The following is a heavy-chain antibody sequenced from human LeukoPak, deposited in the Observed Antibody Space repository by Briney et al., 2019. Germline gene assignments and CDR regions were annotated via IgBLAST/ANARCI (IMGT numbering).Heavy chain of an antibody. CDR2: LSGSGGTS. D-gene: IGHD7-27*01. CDR3: AKRGPITGDWYFDL. CDR1: GFTVSSNY. Sequence: PGGSLRLSCAASGFTVSSNYMSWVRQAPGKGLEWVSALSGSGGTSYYADSVKGRFTISRDNSKNTLYVQMNSLRAEDTAVYYCAKRGPITGDWYFDLWGRGTLVTVSS. J-gene: IGHJ2*01. V-gene: IGHV3-23*01.